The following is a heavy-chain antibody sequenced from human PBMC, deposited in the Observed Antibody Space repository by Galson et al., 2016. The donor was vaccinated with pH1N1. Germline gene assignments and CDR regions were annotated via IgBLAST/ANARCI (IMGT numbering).Heavy chain of an antibody. CDR3: AKGSVYSYVGDLNFDY. J-gene: IGHJ4*02. CDR1: GFTFDDYA. Sequence: SLRLSCAASGFTFDDYAMHWVRQAPGKGLEWVSGISWNSGSIGYADSVKGRFTISRDNAKNSLYLQMNSLRAEDTALYYCAKGSVYSYVGDLNFDYWGQGTLVTVSS. V-gene: IGHV3-9*01. CDR2: ISWNSGSI. D-gene: IGHD5-18*01.